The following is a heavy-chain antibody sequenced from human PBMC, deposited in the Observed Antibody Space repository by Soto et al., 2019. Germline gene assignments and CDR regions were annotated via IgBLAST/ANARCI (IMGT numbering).Heavy chain of an antibody. CDR2: ISSSSSYI. CDR1: GFTFSSYS. CDR3: ARDNLDYYDSSGYSYYFDY. D-gene: IGHD3-22*01. J-gene: IGHJ4*02. Sequence: GESLKISCAASGFTFSSYSMNWVRQAPGKGLEWVSSISSSSSYIYYADSVKGRFTISRDNAKNSLYLQMNSLRAEDTAVYYCARDNLDYYDSSGYSYYFDYWGQGTLVTVSS. V-gene: IGHV3-21*01.